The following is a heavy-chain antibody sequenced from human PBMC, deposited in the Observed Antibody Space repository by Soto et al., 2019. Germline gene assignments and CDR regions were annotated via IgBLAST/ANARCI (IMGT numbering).Heavy chain of an antibody. Sequence: QVQLVQSGAEVKKPGSSVKVSCKASGGTFSSNAISWVRQAPGQGLEWMGGIIPIFGTANYAQKFQGRVTXTXXXSXRTAYMELSSLRSEDTAVYYCARHPGGRGYYYGMDVWGQGTTVTVSS. J-gene: IGHJ6*02. CDR1: GGTFSSNA. CDR3: ARHPGGRGYYYGMDV. D-gene: IGHD2-15*01. CDR2: IIPIFGTA. V-gene: IGHV1-69*05.